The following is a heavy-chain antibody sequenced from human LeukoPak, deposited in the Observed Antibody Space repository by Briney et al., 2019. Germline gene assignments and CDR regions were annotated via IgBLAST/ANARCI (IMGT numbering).Heavy chain of an antibody. CDR1: GGSISSYY. Sequence: SETLSLTCTVSGGSISSYYWSWIRQPAGKGLEWIGRIYTSGSTNYNPSLKSRVTMSVDTSKNQFSLKLSSVTAADTAVYYCARVRELPAVGGEEDYYYYYYMDVWGKGTTVTVSS. D-gene: IGHD3-16*01. V-gene: IGHV4-4*07. CDR2: IYTSGST. J-gene: IGHJ6*03. CDR3: ARVRELPAVGGEEDYYYYYYMDV.